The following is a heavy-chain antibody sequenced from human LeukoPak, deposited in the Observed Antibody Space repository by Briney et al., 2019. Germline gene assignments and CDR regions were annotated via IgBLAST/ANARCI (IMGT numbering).Heavy chain of an antibody. V-gene: IGHV1-69*04. D-gene: IGHD3-16*01. Sequence: SVKVSCKASGGTFSSYGISWVRQAPGQGLEWMGRIIPSLGITTYAQKFQGRVTITADKSTTTAYMELSSLTSEDTAVYYCARGSESSTFYVSDFDFWGQGTLVTVSS. J-gene: IGHJ4*02. CDR2: IIPSLGIT. CDR3: ARGSESSTFYVSDFDF. CDR1: GGTFSSYG.